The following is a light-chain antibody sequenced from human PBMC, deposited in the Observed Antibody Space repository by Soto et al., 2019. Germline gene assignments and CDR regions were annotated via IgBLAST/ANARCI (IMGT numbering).Light chain of an antibody. CDR3: SSYTSSSTYVFGTYV. J-gene: IGLJ1*01. CDR2: EVS. Sequence: QSVLTQPASVSGSPGQSISISCTGTSSDVGGHNYVSWYQQHPGKAPKLMIYEVSNRPSGVSNRFSGSKSGNTASLTISGLQAEDEADYYCSSYTSSSTYVFGTYVFGTGTKLTVL. CDR1: SSDVGGHNY. V-gene: IGLV2-14*01.